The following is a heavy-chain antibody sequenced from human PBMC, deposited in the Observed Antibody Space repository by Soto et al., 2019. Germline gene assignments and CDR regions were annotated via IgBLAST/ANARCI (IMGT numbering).Heavy chain of an antibody. CDR3: AYNSGGYYYCGVDV. CDR2: IIPIFGTA. CDR1: GGTFSSYA. V-gene: IGHV1-69*12. J-gene: IGHJ6*02. D-gene: IGHD6-19*01. Sequence: QVQLVQSGAEVKKPGSSVKVSCKASGGTFSSYAISWVRQAPGQGLEWMGGIIPIFGTANYTQNFQGRVTITAYESTSTAYMELTRLRSEDTHIYDCAYNSGGYYYCGVDVWGQGTTVTVSS.